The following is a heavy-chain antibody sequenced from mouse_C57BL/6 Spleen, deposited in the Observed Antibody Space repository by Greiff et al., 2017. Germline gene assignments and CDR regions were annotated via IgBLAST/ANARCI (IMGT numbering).Heavy chain of an antibody. CDR2: IWTGGGT. D-gene: IGHD2-2*01. CDR3: ARKGNGYPLYAMDY. J-gene: IGHJ4*01. CDR1: GFSLTSYA. Sequence: VKLVESGPGLVAPSQSLSITCTVSGFSLTSYAISWVRQPPGKGLEWLGVIWTGGGTNYNSALKSRLSISKDNSKSQVFLKMNSLQTDDTARYYCARKGNGYPLYAMDYWGQGTSVTVSS. V-gene: IGHV2-9-1*01.